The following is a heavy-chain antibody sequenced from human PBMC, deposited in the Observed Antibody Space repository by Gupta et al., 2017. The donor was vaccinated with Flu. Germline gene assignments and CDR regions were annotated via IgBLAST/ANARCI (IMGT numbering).Heavy chain of an antibody. CDR1: ACTVTNGKHY. V-gene: IGHV4-39*01. CDR3: ARGRKGTTVTDTFDY. D-gene: IGHD4-4*01. J-gene: IGHJ4*02. Sequence: QLNESEPGLVQPLDTPPLTRHDSACTVTNGKHYWGWVRQSPDKGLEAIGTIGNNGISNYKPSLRGRATISVDTARNKFFQRLDSVTAGDSAMYYCARGRKGTTVTDTFDYWSQVIRVTVSS. CDR2: IGNNGIS.